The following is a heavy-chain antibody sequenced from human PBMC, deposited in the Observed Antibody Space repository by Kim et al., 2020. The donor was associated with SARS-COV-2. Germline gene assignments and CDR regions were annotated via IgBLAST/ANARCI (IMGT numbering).Heavy chain of an antibody. D-gene: IGHD3-10*01. CDR2: IDWDHHK. Sequence: SGPTLVKPTQTLTLTCTFSGFSLSTGGMCVNWIRQPPGKALEWLARIDWDHHKYYSTSLQTRLTISKDTSKNQVVLTMTNMDPVDTATYYCARTYYYGSGGSNGNFDYWGQGTLVTVSS. CDR3: ARTYYYGSGGSNGNFDY. CDR1: GFSLSTGGMC. J-gene: IGHJ4*02. V-gene: IGHV2-70*11.